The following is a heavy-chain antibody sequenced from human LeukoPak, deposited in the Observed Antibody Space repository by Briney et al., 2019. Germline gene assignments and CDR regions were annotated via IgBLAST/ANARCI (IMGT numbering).Heavy chain of an antibody. CDR3: ARDNLYCSGGSCYSWGYFQH. Sequence: ASVKVSCKASGGTFSSYAISWVRQAPGQGLEWMGGIIPIFGTANYAQKFQGRVTITADESTSTAYMELSSLRSEDTAVYYCARDNLYCSGGSCYSWGYFQHWGQGTLVTVSS. CDR2: IIPIFGTA. D-gene: IGHD2-15*01. CDR1: GGTFSSYA. V-gene: IGHV1-69*13. J-gene: IGHJ1*01.